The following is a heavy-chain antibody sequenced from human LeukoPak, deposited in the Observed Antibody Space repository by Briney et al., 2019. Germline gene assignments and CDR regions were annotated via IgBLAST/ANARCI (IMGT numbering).Heavy chain of an antibody. Sequence: RGESLRLSCAASGLTFSSYWMHWVRQVPGKGLVWVARINPGGSSITYADSVKGRFTISRDNAKNTLYLQMDSLRAEDTGVYYCARSNQADNYWGQGTLVTVSS. CDR3: ARSNQADNY. CDR2: INPGGSSI. D-gene: IGHD1-14*01. V-gene: IGHV3-74*01. CDR1: GLTFSSYW. J-gene: IGHJ4*02.